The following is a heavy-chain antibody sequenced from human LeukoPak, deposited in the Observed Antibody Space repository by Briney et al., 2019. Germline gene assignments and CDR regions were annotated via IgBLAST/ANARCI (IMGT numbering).Heavy chain of an antibody. V-gene: IGHV3-23*01. CDR1: GFIFSTCW. CDR3: AKGELLTKPFDY. D-gene: IGHD1-26*01. Sequence: GGSLRLSCAASGFIFSTCWMSWVRQAPGKGLEWVSAISGSGGSTYYADSVKGRFTISRDNSKNTLYLQMNSLRAEDTAVHYCAKGELLTKPFDYWGQGALVTVSS. CDR2: ISGSGGST. J-gene: IGHJ4*02.